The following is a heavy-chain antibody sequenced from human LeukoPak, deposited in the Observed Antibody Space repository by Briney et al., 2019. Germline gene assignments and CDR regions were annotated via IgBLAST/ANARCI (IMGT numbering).Heavy chain of an antibody. CDR1: GYTFTDYY. CDR2: INPNSGGT. D-gene: IGHD6-19*01. Sequence: ASVTVPCKASGYTFTDYYMHWVGLAPGQGREWMGWINPNSGGTNYAQQFLGRVTMTRATSISTAYMELSRLRSDDTAVYYGAFRGTEVQIAVAGQSFVYWGQGTLVTVSS. CDR3: AFRGTEVQIAVAGQSFVY. J-gene: IGHJ4*02. V-gene: IGHV1-2*02.